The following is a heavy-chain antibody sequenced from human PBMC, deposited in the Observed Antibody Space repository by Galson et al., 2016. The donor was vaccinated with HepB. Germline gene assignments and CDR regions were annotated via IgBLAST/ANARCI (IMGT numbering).Heavy chain of an antibody. CDR2: ISSSSSYI. Sequence: SLRLSCAASGFTFSSYSMHWVRQAPGKGLEWVSSISSSSSYIYYADSVKGRFTISRDNAKNSLYLQMNSLRAKDTAVYYCARGDIVGAIFDYWGQGTLVTVSS. V-gene: IGHV3-21*01. D-gene: IGHD1-26*01. CDR3: ARGDIVGAIFDY. CDR1: GFTFSSYS. J-gene: IGHJ4*02.